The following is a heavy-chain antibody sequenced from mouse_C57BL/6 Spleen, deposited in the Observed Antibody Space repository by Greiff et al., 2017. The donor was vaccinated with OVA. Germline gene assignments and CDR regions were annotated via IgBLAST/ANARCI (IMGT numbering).Heavy chain of an antibody. Sequence: QVQLQQPGAELVRPGTSVKLSCKASGYTFTSYWMHWVKQRPGQGLEWIGVIDPSDSYTNYNQKFKGKATLTVDTSSSTAYMQLSSLTSEDSAVYYCAREGGNYNFDYWGQGTTLTVSS. CDR3: AREGGNYNFDY. CDR2: IDPSDSYT. CDR1: GYTFTSYW. D-gene: IGHD2-1*01. V-gene: IGHV1-59*01. J-gene: IGHJ2*01.